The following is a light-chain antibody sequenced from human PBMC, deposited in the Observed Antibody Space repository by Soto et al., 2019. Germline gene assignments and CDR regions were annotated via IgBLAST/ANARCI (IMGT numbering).Light chain of an antibody. J-gene: IGLJ1*01. V-gene: IGLV2-14*01. CDR2: DVN. CDR1: SSDIGAYNY. CDR3: SSYAISSAYV. Sequence: QSALTQPASVSGSPGQSITISCTGTSSDIGAYNYVSWYQQHPGKAPKLLIYDVNYRPSGVSNRLSGSKSGNTASLTISGLQAEHEADYYCSSYAISSAYVFGTGTKVTVL.